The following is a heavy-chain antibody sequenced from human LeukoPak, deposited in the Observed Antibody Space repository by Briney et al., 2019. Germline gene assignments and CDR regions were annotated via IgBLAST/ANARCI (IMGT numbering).Heavy chain of an antibody. CDR1: GFTFSSYA. CDR2: ISGSGGST. D-gene: IGHD1-26*01. Sequence: GGSLRLSCAASGFTFSSYAMSWVRQAPGKGLEWASAISGSGGSTCYAESVKGRFTISRDNSKNTVYLHMKSLRAEDTAVYYCAKSKGGSYSDAFDIWGQGTMVSVSS. J-gene: IGHJ3*02. V-gene: IGHV3-23*01. CDR3: AKSKGGSYSDAFDI.